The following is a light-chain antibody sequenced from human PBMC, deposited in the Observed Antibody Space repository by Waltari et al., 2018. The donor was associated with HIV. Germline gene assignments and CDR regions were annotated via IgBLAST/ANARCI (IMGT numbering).Light chain of an antibody. Sequence: QSALTQPPSVSGAPGQRVTISCTGSSSNIGAGYDVHWYQQVPGTAPKLLIYGNSNRPSGVPVRFSGSKSGTSASLAVTGRQAEDEADYYCQSYDSSLSGGVFGGGTKLTVL. CDR1: SSNIGAGYD. CDR2: GNS. V-gene: IGLV1-40*01. CDR3: QSYDSSLSGGV. J-gene: IGLJ3*02.